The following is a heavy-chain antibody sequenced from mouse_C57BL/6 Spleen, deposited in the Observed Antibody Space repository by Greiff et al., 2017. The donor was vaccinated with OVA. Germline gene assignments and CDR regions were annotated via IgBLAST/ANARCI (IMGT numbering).Heavy chain of an antibody. Sequence: EVKLQESGGGLVKPGGSLKLSCAASGFTFSDYGLTWVRQAPEKGLEWVAYISSCSSTIYYADTVKGRFTISRDNAKNTLFLQMTSLRSEDTAMYYCARNSNYEGDYYAMDYWGQGTSVTVSS. CDR2: ISSCSSTI. CDR3: ARNSNYEGDYYAMDY. V-gene: IGHV5-17*01. CDR1: GFTFSDYG. J-gene: IGHJ4*01. D-gene: IGHD2-5*01.